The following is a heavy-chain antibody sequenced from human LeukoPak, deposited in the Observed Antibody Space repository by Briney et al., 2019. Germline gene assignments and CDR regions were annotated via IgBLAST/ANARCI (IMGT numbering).Heavy chain of an antibody. CDR2: IYYSGST. CDR3: AREVMDNLRFDY. J-gene: IGHJ4*02. CDR1: GGSISSYY. V-gene: IGHV4-59*01. Sequence: SETLSLTCTVSGGSISSYYWSWIRQPPGKGLEWIGYIYYSGSTNYNPSLKSRVTISVDTSKNQFSLKLSPVTAADTAVYYCAREVMDNLRFDYWGQGTLVTVSS. D-gene: IGHD1-14*01.